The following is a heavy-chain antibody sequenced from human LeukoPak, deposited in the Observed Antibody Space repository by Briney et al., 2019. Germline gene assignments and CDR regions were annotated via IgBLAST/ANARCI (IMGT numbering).Heavy chain of an antibody. CDR1: GFTFSSYG. CDR2: ISYDGSNK. Sequence: GALRLSCAASGFTFSSYGMHWVRQAPGKGLEWVAVISYDGSNKYYADSVKGRFTISRDNSKNTLYLQMNSLRAEDTAVYYCAKDLIGGGDGGYWGQGTLVTVSS. CDR3: AKDLIGGGDGGY. J-gene: IGHJ4*02. D-gene: IGHD2-21*02. V-gene: IGHV3-30*18.